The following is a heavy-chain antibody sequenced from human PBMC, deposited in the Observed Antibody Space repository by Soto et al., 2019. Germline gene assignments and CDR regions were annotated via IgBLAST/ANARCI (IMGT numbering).Heavy chain of an antibody. CDR3: ARGVYYDFWSGYYSWTHFDY. Sequence: GGSLRLSCAASGFTFSSYAMHWVRQAPGKGLEWVAVISYDGSNKYYADSVKGRFTISRDSSKNTLYLQMNSLRAEDTAVYYCARGVYYDFWSGYYSWTHFDYWGQGTLVTVSS. V-gene: IGHV3-30-3*01. CDR2: ISYDGSNK. CDR1: GFTFSSYA. J-gene: IGHJ4*02. D-gene: IGHD3-3*01.